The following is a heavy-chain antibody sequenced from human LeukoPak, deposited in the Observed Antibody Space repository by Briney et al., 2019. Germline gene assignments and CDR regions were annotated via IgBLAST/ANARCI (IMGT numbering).Heavy chain of an antibody. Sequence: ASVKVSCKVSGYTLTELSMHWVRQAPGKGLEWMGGFDPEDGETIYAQKFQGRVTMTEDTSTDTAYMELSSLRSEDTAVYYCATGVPAAIGDWFDPWGRGTLVTVSS. CDR2: FDPEDGET. D-gene: IGHD2-2*01. CDR3: ATGVPAAIGDWFDP. V-gene: IGHV1-24*01. CDR1: GYTLTELS. J-gene: IGHJ5*02.